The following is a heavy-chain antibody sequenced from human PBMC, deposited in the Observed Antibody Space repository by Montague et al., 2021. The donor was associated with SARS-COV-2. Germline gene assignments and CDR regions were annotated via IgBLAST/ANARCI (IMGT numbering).Heavy chain of an antibody. V-gene: IGHV4-34*01. CDR2: INHSGST. CDR1: GGSFSDYY. CDR3: ARGEPTISIILVVVSAAGWYFDL. D-gene: IGHD3-3*01. Sequence: SETLSLTCAVYGGSFSDYYWSWIRQPPGKGLEWIGEINHSGSTNYNPSLRSRVTISVDTSKNQFSLKLSAVTAADTAVYYCARGEPTISIILVVVSAAGWYFDLWGRGTLVTVSS. J-gene: IGHJ2*01.